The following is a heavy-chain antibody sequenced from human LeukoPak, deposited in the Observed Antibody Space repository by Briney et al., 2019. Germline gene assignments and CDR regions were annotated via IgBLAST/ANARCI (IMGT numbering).Heavy chain of an antibody. V-gene: IGHV4-59*08. CDR1: GDSISSYY. Sequence: SETLSLTCTVSGDSISSYYWSWIRQPPGKGLDWIGYIYYGGSTNYNPSLKSRVTISVDTSKNQFSLRLSSVTAADTAAYFCARLHYNWFDPWGQGTLVTVSS. CDR2: IYYGGST. CDR3: ARLHYNWFDP. D-gene: IGHD3-10*01. J-gene: IGHJ5*02.